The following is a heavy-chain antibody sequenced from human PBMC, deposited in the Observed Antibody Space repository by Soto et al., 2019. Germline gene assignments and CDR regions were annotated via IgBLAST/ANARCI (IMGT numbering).Heavy chain of an antibody. D-gene: IGHD6-6*01. CDR2: IIPIFGTA. Sequence: QVQLVQSGAEVKKPGSSVKVSCKASGGTFSSYAISWVRQAPGQGLEWMGGIIPIFGTANYAQKFQGRVTITADKSTGTAYMELSSLRSEDTAVYYCARGIAAREPGYYYYYGMDVWGQGTTVTVSS. J-gene: IGHJ6*02. V-gene: IGHV1-69*06. CDR3: ARGIAAREPGYYYYYGMDV. CDR1: GGTFSSYA.